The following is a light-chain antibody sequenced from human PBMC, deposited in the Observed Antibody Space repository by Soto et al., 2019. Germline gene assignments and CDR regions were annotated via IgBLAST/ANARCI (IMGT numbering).Light chain of an antibody. CDR1: SSNILTNT. CDR2: FNN. CDR3: AAWDDSLSGFVV. J-gene: IGLJ2*01. Sequence: QSVLTQPPSASGTPGQRVTISCSGSSSNILTNTVNWYQHLPGTAPKLLIYFNNQRPSGVPDRFSGSKSGTSASLAISGLQYEDEADYYCAAWDDSLSGFVVFGGGTKVTVL. V-gene: IGLV1-44*01.